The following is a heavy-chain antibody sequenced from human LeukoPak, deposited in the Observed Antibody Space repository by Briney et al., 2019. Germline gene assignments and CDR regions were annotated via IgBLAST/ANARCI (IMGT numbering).Heavy chain of an antibody. CDR3: ARVAERTWLPYDAAFDI. CDR1: GYSISDGYY. CDR2: IYHGGST. V-gene: IGHV4-38-2*02. J-gene: IGHJ3*02. D-gene: IGHD3-9*01. Sequence: SETLSLTCTVSGYSISDGYYWGWIRQPPGKGLEWIATIYHGGSTYYNPSLESRVTISLDTSKNHFSLNLTSVTAADTAMYYCARVAERTWLPYDAAFDIWGRGTMVTVSS.